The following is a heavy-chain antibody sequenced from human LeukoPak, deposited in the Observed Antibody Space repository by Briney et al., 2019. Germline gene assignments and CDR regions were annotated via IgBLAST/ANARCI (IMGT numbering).Heavy chain of an antibody. V-gene: IGHV3-30*01. J-gene: IGHJ4*02. Sequence: GRSLRLSCAASGFTFRSYAMHWVRQAPGKGLEWVAVISYDGSNKYYADSVKGRFTISRDNSKNTLYLQMNSLRAEDTAVYYCARGGGSYYAGLDYWGQGTLVTVSS. CDR1: GFTFRSYA. CDR3: ARGGGSYYAGLDY. D-gene: IGHD1-26*01. CDR2: ISYDGSNK.